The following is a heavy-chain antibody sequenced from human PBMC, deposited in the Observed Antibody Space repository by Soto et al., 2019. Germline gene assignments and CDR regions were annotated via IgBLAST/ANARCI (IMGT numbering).Heavy chain of an antibody. CDR1: EFTFSSYS. D-gene: IGHD3-3*01. V-gene: IGHV3-23*01. J-gene: IGHJ6*02. CDR2: VNGGGDIT. Sequence: ESGGGLVQPGGSLRLSCAASEFTFSSYSMIWVRQATGKGLEWVSGVNGGGDITYYAESVKGRFTISRDNSTNTLYLQMNSLRAEDTTVFYCARGHFGVTMDVWGQGTTVTVSS. CDR3: ARGHFGVTMDV.